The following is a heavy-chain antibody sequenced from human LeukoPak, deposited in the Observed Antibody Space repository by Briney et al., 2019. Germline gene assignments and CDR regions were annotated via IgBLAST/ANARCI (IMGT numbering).Heavy chain of an antibody. J-gene: IGHJ5*02. CDR3: ARGGFEGFITGPQNWFDP. CDR2: IYTNGST. V-gene: IGHV4-4*07. Sequence: SETLSLTCTVSGGSISSYYWSWIRQPAGKGLEWIGRIYTNGSTNYNPSLKSRVTMSVDTSKNQFSLKLSSVTAADTAVYYCARGGFEGFITGPQNWFDPWGQGTLVTVSS. CDR1: GGSISSYY. D-gene: IGHD1-20*01.